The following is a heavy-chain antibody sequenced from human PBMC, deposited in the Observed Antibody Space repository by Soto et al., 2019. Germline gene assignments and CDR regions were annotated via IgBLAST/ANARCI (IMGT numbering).Heavy chain of an antibody. J-gene: IGHJ4*02. CDR2: INAGNGNT. Sequence: ASVQFSCKASGYAFTSYAMQWVRQAPGQRLEWMGWINAGNGNTKYSQKFQGRGTITRETSASTAYMELSSLRSEDTAVYYCARNCYSSGWPLDYWGQGTLVTVSS. CDR1: GYAFTSYA. CDR3: ARNCYSSGWPLDY. V-gene: IGHV1-3*01. D-gene: IGHD6-19*01.